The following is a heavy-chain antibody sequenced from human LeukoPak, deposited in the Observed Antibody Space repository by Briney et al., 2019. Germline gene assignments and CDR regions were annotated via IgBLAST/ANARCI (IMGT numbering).Heavy chain of an antibody. CDR3: ARDNGGIPELFYYYYYMDV. CDR2: MNPNSGNT. Sequence: GASVKVSCKASGYTFTSYDINWVRQATGQGLEWMGWMNPNSGNTGYAQKLQGRVTMTTDTSTSTAYMELRSLRSDDTAVYYCARDNGGIPELFYYYYYMDVWGKGTTVTVSS. D-gene: IGHD1-14*01. V-gene: IGHV1-8*01. CDR1: GYTFTSYD. J-gene: IGHJ6*03.